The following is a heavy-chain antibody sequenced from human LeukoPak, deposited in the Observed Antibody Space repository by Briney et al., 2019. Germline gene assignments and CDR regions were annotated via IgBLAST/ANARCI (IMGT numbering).Heavy chain of an antibody. CDR2: IKQDESEK. Sequence: GGSLRLSCAASGFTFSSYWMSWVRQAPGKGLEWVANIKQDESEKYYVDSVKGRFTISRDNAKNSLYLQMNSLRAEDTAVYYCARREDYPSMVRGVNYYYYYYMDVWCKGTTVTVSS. CDR3: ARREDYPSMVRGVNYYYYYYMDV. J-gene: IGHJ6*03. CDR1: GFTFSSYW. V-gene: IGHV3-7*01. D-gene: IGHD3-10*01.